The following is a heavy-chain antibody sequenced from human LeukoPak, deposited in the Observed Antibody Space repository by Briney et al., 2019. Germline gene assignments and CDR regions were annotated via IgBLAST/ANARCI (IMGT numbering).Heavy chain of an antibody. CDR2: IYYSGST. D-gene: IGHD4-17*01. CDR3: ARVTVTTGYYFDY. Sequence: SETLSLTCTVSGGSISSSSYYWGWIRQPPGKGLEWIGSIYYSGSTYYNPSLKSRVTISVDTSKNQFSLKLSSVTAADTAVYYCARVTVTTGYYFDYWGQGTLVTVSS. CDR1: GGSISSSSYY. J-gene: IGHJ4*02. V-gene: IGHV4-39*07.